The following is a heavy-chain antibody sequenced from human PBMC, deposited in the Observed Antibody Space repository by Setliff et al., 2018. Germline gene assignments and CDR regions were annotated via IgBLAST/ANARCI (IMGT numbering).Heavy chain of an antibody. CDR3: ARYDYVWGSYRDDAFDI. D-gene: IGHD3-16*02. CDR1: GYSFATYW. J-gene: IGHJ3*02. V-gene: IGHV5-51*01. CDR2: IYPSDSDT. Sequence: GESLKISCKGFGYSFATYWIGWVRQMPGKGLEWMGIIYPSDSDTRYNPSFQGQVTISADKSINTAYLQWSSLKASDTAMYYCARYDYVWGSYRDDAFDIWGQGTMVTVSS.